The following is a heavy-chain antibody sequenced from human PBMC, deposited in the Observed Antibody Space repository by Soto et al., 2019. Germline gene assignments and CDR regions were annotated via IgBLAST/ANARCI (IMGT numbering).Heavy chain of an antibody. J-gene: IGHJ4*02. Sequence: GGSLRLSCAASGFTFSSYAMSWVRQAPGKGLEWVSAISGSGGSTYYAESVKGRFTISRDNSKNTLYLQMNSLRAEDTAVYYCAKDMSRLYSGYDFDYWGQGTLVTVSS. CDR2: ISGSGGST. CDR3: AKDMSRLYSGYDFDY. V-gene: IGHV3-23*01. CDR1: GFTFSSYA. D-gene: IGHD5-12*01.